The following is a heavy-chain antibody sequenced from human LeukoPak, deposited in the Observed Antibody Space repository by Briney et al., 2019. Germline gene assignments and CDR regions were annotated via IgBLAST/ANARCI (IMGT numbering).Heavy chain of an antibody. CDR1: GGSISSSSYY. J-gene: IGHJ6*02. V-gene: IGHV4-39*01. Sequence: SETLSLTCTVSGGSISSSSYYWGWIRQPPGKGLEWMGSIYYSGSTYYNPSLKSRVTISVDTSKNQFSLKLSSVTAADTAVYYCASIAAARPYYYYGMDVWGQGTTVTVSS. CDR2: IYYSGST. D-gene: IGHD6-25*01. CDR3: ASIAAARPYYYYGMDV.